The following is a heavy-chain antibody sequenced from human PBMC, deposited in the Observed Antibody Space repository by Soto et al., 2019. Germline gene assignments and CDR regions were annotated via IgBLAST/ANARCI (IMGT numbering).Heavy chain of an antibody. CDR3: AKDRRGGYSYGYFDY. Sequence: PGGSLRLSCAASGFTFSSYAMGWVRQAPGKGLEWVSAISGSGGSTYYADSVKGRFTISRDNSKNTLYLQMNSLRAEDTAVYYCAKDRRGGYSYGYFDYWGQGTMVTVSS. CDR2: ISGSGGST. CDR1: GFTFSSYA. J-gene: IGHJ4*02. V-gene: IGHV3-23*01. D-gene: IGHD5-18*01.